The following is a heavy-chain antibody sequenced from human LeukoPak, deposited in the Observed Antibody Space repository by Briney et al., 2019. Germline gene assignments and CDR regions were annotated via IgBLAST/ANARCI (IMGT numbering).Heavy chain of an antibody. CDR1: GGSIFSYY. Sequence: PSETLSLTCTVSGGSIFSYYWSWIRQSPGKGLEWIAYIHYSGSTNYNPSLECRVTIAADTSKNQFSLELRSVTAADTAVYYCARHARNSIDFPLDYWGQGTLVTVSS. J-gene: IGHJ4*02. CDR3: ARHARNSIDFPLDY. CDR2: IHYSGST. D-gene: IGHD2/OR15-2a*01. V-gene: IGHV4-59*08.